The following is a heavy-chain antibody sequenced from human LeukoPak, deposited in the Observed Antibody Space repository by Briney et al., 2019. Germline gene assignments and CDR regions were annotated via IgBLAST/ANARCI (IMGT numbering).Heavy chain of an antibody. V-gene: IGHV3-48*03. CDR3: ARDGKGRNRIGYYFDY. D-gene: IGHD3-10*01. CDR1: GFTFSSYE. Sequence: GGSLRLSCAASGFTFSSYEMNWVRQAPGKGLEWVSYISSSGSTIYYAASVKGRFTISRDNAKSSLYLQMNSLRAEDTAVYYCARDGKGRNRIGYYFDYWGQGTLVTVSS. J-gene: IGHJ4*02. CDR2: ISSSGSTI.